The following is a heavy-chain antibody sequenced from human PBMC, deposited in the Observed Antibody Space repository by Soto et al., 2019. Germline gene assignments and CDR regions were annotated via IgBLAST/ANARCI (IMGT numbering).Heavy chain of an antibody. Sequence: PGGSLRLSCAASGLIFSNYKMHWVRQAPGKGLVWVSRINTDGSITDHADSVKGRFTVSRDNAKNTMYLQMNSLTADDTAVYYCARDTNGLHYWGQGTLVTVSS. D-gene: IGHD2-8*01. CDR2: INTDGSIT. CDR3: ARDTNGLHY. V-gene: IGHV3-74*01. CDR1: GLIFSNYK. J-gene: IGHJ4*02.